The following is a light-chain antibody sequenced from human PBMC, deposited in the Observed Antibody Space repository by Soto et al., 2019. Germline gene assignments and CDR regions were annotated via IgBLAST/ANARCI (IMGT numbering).Light chain of an antibody. CDR2: EVT. V-gene: IGLV2-14*01. Sequence: QSSLTQPAPVSWSPGRSITISFIGTTSSLCDYNYFSWNQQHPGKVPKLMIYEVTNRPSGLSNPFSGSKSGNTASLTISGRKAEDEADYFCSSYTRSSTLYVFGRGTKVT. CDR3: SSYTRSSTLYV. J-gene: IGLJ1*01. CDR1: TSSLCDYNY.